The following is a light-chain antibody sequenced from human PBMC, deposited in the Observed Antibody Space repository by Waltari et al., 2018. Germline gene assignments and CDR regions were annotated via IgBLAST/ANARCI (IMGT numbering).Light chain of an antibody. CDR3: QQYGRSSVT. Sequence: EIVLTQSPGILSLSPGDRATLSCRASQSVSSNYLAWYQQRAGQAPRLLIYGASSRATGIPDRFSGSGSGTDFTLTISRLEPEDFAVYYCQQYGRSSVTFGQGTKVEIK. J-gene: IGKJ2*01. V-gene: IGKV3-20*01. CDR1: QSVSSNY. CDR2: GAS.